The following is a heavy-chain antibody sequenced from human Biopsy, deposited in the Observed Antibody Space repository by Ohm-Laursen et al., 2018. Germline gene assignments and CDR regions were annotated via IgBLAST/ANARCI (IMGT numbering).Heavy chain of an antibody. CDR3: AKPADSYGSEFYFDY. CDR1: GFTFSSYA. CDR2: INTSGGST. Sequence: GSPRLSCSASGFTFSSYAMTWVRQAPGKGLEWVSVINTSGGSTHYAVSVKGRFTISRDNSKNTLYLRTNSLRAEDTAVYYCAKPADSYGSEFYFDYWGQGTLVTVSS. D-gene: IGHD4-17*01. V-gene: IGHV3-23*01. J-gene: IGHJ4*02.